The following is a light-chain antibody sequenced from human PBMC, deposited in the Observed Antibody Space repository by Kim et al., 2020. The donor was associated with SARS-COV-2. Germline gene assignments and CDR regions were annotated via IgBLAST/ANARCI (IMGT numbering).Light chain of an antibody. Sequence: VALGQTVRITCQGDSLRSYYATWYQQKPGQAPIVFIYGKNNRPSGIPDRFSGSSAGDTASLTITGTQAGDEADYYCNSRGSNDNVLFGGGTQLTVL. CDR2: GKN. J-gene: IGLJ2*01. CDR3: NSRGSNDNVL. V-gene: IGLV3-19*01. CDR1: SLRSYY.